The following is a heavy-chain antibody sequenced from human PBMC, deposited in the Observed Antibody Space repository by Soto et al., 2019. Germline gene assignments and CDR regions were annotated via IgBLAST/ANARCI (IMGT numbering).Heavy chain of an antibody. D-gene: IGHD2-15*01. Sequence: QVQLVQSGAEVKKPGASVKVSCKASAYTFTSYYMHWVRQATGQGLEWMGIINPSNSTTYAQKFQGRVTMTRDTSSSTDYMELSSLRSEDTAVYYCTRVYCSGGGCYSIDSWGQGTLVTVSS. CDR3: TRVYCSGGGCYSIDS. V-gene: IGHV1-46*03. CDR2: INPSNST. CDR1: AYTFTSYY. J-gene: IGHJ4*02.